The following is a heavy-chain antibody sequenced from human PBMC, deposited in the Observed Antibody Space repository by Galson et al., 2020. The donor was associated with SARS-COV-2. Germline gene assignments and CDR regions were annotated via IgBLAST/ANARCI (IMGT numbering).Heavy chain of an antibody. V-gene: IGHV3-33*01. CDR2: IWYDGSNK. CDR1: GFTFSSYG. J-gene: IGHJ6*02. CDR3: ARDVGSSSAPYYYSGMDV. D-gene: IGHD6-6*01. Sequence: GSLRLPCAASGFTFSSYGMHWVRQAPGKGLEWVAGIWYDGSNKYYADAGKGRLTITRDNSKTTLYLQMNSLRAEDTAVYYCARDVGSSSAPYYYSGMDVCGQGTTVTVSS.